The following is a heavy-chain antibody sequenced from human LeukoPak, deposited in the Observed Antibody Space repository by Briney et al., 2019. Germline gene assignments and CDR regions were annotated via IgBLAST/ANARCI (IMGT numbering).Heavy chain of an antibody. CDR1: GGSFSSYY. CDR3: ARGVINYYGSGTPDYYFDY. V-gene: IGHV4-59*01. Sequence: SETLSLTCAVYGGSFSSYYWSWIRQPPGKGLEWIGYIYYSGSTNYNPSLKSRVTISVDTSKNQFSLKLSSVTAADTAVYYCARGVINYYGSGTPDYYFDYWGQGTLVTVSS. CDR2: IYYSGST. D-gene: IGHD3-10*01. J-gene: IGHJ4*02.